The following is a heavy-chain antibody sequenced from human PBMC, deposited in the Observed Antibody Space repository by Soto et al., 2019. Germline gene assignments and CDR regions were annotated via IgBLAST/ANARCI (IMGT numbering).Heavy chain of an antibody. V-gene: IGHV3-48*03. CDR1: GFAFSSYE. CDR3: ARAAGIMTRGFHGMDV. J-gene: IGHJ6*01. D-gene: IGHD3-10*01. CDR2: ISSTSATI. Sequence: PGGSLRLSRTASGFAFSSYEMNWVRQAPGKGPEWVSYISSTSATIHYVDSVKGRFTISRDNAKNSVYLQMNSLRAEDSAIYYCARAAGIMTRGFHGMDVWGQGTTVTVSS.